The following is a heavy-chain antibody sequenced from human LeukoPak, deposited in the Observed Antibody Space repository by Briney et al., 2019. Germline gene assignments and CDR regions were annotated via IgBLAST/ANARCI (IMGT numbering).Heavy chain of an antibody. CDR3: ARTSAAFFFDF. Sequence: ASVKVSCKASGYSFTSYYMHWVRRAPGQGLEWMGWINAGNGNTKYSQNFQGRVTITRDTSANTAYMELSSLRSEDTAVYYCARTSAAFFFDFWGQGTLVTVSS. D-gene: IGHD3-3*01. CDR2: INAGNGNT. CDR1: GYSFTSYY. V-gene: IGHV1-3*01. J-gene: IGHJ4*02.